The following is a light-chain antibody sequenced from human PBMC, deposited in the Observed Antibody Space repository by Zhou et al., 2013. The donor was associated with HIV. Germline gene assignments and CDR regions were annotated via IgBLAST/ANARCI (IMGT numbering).Light chain of an antibody. CDR1: QSVSTSY. V-gene: IGKV3-20*01. J-gene: IGKJ3*01. CDR2: DAS. Sequence: EIVLTQSPGTLSLSPGERATLSCRASQSVSTSYLAWYQQKPGQAPRLFIYDASTRATGIPARFSGSGSGTEFTLTISSLQSEDFAVYYCQQYDTSVGFPFGPGTKVDFK. CDR3: QQYDTSVGFP.